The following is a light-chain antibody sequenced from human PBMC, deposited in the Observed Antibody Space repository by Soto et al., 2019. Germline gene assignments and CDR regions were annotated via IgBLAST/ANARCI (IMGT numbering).Light chain of an antibody. CDR2: GAS. Sequence: EIVMTQSQATLSVSPGERATLSCRASQSVRSNLAWYQQTPGQASRLLIYGASTRATGIPARFTGSGSGTEFTLTISIRQSEDFAVYYCQQYDAWPGTFVHGTKVEIK. J-gene: IGKJ1*01. V-gene: IGKV3-15*01. CDR1: QSVRSN. CDR3: QQYDAWPGT.